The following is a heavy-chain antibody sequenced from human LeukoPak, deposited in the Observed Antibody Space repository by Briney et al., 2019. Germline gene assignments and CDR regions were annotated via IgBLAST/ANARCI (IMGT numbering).Heavy chain of an antibody. CDR1: GFTFSSYW. CDR3: ARDLPIGYYDSSGYPDY. D-gene: IGHD3-22*01. Sequence: GGSLRLSCAASGFTFSSYWMSWVRQAPGKGLEWVANIKQDGSEKYYVDSVKGRFTISRDNAKNSLYLQMNSLRAEDTAVYYCARDLPIGYYDSSGYPDYWGQGTLVTVS. CDR2: IKQDGSEK. V-gene: IGHV3-7*01. J-gene: IGHJ4*02.